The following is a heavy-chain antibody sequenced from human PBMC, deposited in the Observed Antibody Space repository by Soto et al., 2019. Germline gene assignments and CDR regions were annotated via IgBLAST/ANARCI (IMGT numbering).Heavy chain of an antibody. J-gene: IGHJ4*02. Sequence: QVQLVESGGGLVKPGGSLRLSCAASGFTFSDYYMSWIRQAPGKGLEWVSYMSSSSSYTNYADSVKGRFTISRDNAKNSLYLQMNSVRAEERAVYYCARDRYSSSWDKFDYWGQGTLVTVSS. V-gene: IGHV3-11*06. CDR3: ARDRYSSSWDKFDY. CDR1: GFTFSDYY. CDR2: MSSSSSYT. D-gene: IGHD6-13*01.